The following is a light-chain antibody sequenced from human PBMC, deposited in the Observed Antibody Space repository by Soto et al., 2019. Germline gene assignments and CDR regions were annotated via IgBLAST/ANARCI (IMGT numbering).Light chain of an antibody. CDR1: QSITNW. CDR2: DAS. J-gene: IGKJ1*01. Sequence: IQMTQSPSTLSAHVGDRVTITCRASQSITNWVAWYQQKPGKAPKLLIYDASNLESGVPSRFSGGGSGTDFTLTVRSLQPDDFATYYCQQYNNYSPTFGQGTKVEV. V-gene: IGKV1-5*01. CDR3: QQYNNYSPT.